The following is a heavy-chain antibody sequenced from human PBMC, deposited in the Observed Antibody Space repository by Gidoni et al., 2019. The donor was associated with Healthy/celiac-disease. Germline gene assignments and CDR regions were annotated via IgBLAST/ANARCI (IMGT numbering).Heavy chain of an antibody. Sequence: QVQLVQSGPEVKTPGSSLTVSCKASGGSFSSYAISWVRQAPGQGLEWMGGSIPIFVTANYAQKFQGRVTITADKSTSTAYMELSSLISEDTAVYYCARDLPYNWGGLRRFDIWGQGTMVTVSS. CDR3: ARDLPYNWGGLRRFDI. V-gene: IGHV1-69*06. J-gene: IGHJ3*02. CDR1: GGSFSSYA. CDR2: SIPIFVTA. D-gene: IGHD1-1*01.